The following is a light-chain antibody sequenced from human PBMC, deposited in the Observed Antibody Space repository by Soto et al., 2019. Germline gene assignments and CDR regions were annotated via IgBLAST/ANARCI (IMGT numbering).Light chain of an antibody. V-gene: IGLV2-8*01. CDR2: EVT. Sequence: SVLTQPPSASGSPGQSVTISCTGTGSDVGGYNYVSWYQQHPGKAPKLMIYEVTKRPSGVPDRFSGSKSGNTASLTVSGLQAEDEAHYYCSSFVGGNTYVFGTGTKVTVL. CDR1: GSDVGGYNY. J-gene: IGLJ1*01. CDR3: SSFVGGNTYV.